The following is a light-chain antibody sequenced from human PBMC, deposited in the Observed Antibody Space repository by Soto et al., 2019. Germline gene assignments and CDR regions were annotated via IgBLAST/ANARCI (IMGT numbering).Light chain of an antibody. CDR3: QQSYIIPWT. CDR2: AAS. CDR1: QSISRS. J-gene: IGKJ1*01. Sequence: DIQMTQSPSSLSTHVGDRVTITCRASQSISRSLNWYQQKPGEGPKLLIYAASSLQSGVPSRFSGSGSGTDFTLTISSLQPEDFSTYYCQQSYIIPWTFGQGTKVEIK. V-gene: IGKV1-39*01.